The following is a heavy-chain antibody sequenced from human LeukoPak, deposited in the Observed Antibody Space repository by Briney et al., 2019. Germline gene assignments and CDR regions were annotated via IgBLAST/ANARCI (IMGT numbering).Heavy chain of an antibody. CDR3: ARGGYCSGAACYPDY. J-gene: IGHJ4*02. CDR2: IYYSGTT. V-gene: IGHV4-59*01. Sequence: SETLSLTCTVSGGSISSYYWSWIRQPPGKGLEWIGYIYYSGTTNYNPSLKSRVTISVDTSKNQFSLKLTSVTAADTAVYYCARGGYCSGAACYPDYWGQGTLVTVSS. D-gene: IGHD2-15*01. CDR1: GGSISSYY.